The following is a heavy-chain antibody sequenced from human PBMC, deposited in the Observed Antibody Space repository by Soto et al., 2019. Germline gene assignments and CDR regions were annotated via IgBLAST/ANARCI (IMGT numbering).Heavy chain of an antibody. D-gene: IGHD2-8*01. CDR1: GYTFPSYD. CDR2: MNPDSGHT. Sequence: GGSVKVSCKASGYTFPSYDINWVRQATGQGPEWMGWMNPDSGHTGYVQKFQGRVTMTRNTAISTAYMELSSLRSEDTAVYYCARSGAGSNVNFDYWGQGTLVTVSS. CDR3: ARSGAGSNVNFDY. J-gene: IGHJ4*02. V-gene: IGHV1-8*01.